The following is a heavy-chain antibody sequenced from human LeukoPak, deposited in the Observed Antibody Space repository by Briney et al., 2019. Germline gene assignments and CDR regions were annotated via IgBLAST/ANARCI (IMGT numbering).Heavy chain of an antibody. CDR3: AKARGRDGYKDELDY. J-gene: IGHJ4*02. Sequence: GGSLRLSCAASGFTFSSYWMHWVRQAPGKGLVWVSRINSDGSSTSYADSVKGRFTISRDNSKNTLYLQMNSLRAEDTAVYYCAKARGRDGYKDELDYWGQGTLVTVSS. V-gene: IGHV3-74*01. CDR1: GFTFSSYW. D-gene: IGHD5-24*01. CDR2: INSDGSST.